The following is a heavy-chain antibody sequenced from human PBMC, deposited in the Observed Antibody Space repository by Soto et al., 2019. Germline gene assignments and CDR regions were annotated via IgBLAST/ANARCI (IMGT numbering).Heavy chain of an antibody. CDR3: ATTVTRLIAFDV. Sequence: PGGSLRLSCAASGFSLSSHYMSWVRQTPGKGLEWVSILYASDSTFYADSVEGRFTISRDNSKNTVYLQLNSLRAEDTAVYYCATTVTRLIAFDVWGQGTMVTVSS. CDR2: LYASDST. D-gene: IGHD4-17*01. V-gene: IGHV3-53*01. J-gene: IGHJ3*01. CDR1: GFSLSSHY.